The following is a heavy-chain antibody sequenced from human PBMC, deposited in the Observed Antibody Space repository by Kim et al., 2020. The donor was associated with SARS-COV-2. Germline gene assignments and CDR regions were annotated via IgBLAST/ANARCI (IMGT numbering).Heavy chain of an antibody. D-gene: IGHD3-22*01. CDR3: AREHFYDSSGYSVDAFDI. CDR1: GGSISTYY. CDR2: IYYNGIT. Sequence: SETLSLTCTVSGGSISTYYWSWIRQPPGKGLEWIAYIYYNGITYYNPSLKSRVTMSVDTSKNQFSLKLSSVTAADTAVYYCAREHFYDSSGYSVDAFDIWGQGTMVTVSS. V-gene: IGHV4-59*13. J-gene: IGHJ3*02.